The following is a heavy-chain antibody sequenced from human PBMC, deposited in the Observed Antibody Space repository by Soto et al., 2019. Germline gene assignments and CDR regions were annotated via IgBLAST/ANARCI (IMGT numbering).Heavy chain of an antibody. D-gene: IGHD4-17*01. Sequence: EVQLLESGGGLVQPGGSLRLSCAASGFTFSSYAMSWVRQAPGKGLEWVSAISGSGGSTYYADYVKGRFTISRDNSKNTMYVQMNSLRAEDTAVYYCAKESYGDYSADAFDIWGQGTMVTVSS. CDR2: ISGSGGST. V-gene: IGHV3-23*01. J-gene: IGHJ3*02. CDR3: AKESYGDYSADAFDI. CDR1: GFTFSSYA.